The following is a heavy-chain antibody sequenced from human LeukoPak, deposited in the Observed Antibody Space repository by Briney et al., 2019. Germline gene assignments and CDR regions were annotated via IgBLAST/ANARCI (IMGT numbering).Heavy chain of an antibody. CDR2: INPNSGGT. CDR1: GYTFTGYY. J-gene: IGHJ6*03. CDR3: ARSAELLWQYYYYYYMDV. V-gene: IGHV1-2*02. Sequence: ASVKISCKASGYTFTGYYMHWVRQAPGQGLEWMGWINPNSGGTNCAQKFQGRVTMTRDTPISTAYMELSRLRSDDTAVYYCARSAELLWQYYYYYYMDVWGKGTTVTVSS. D-gene: IGHD1-7*01.